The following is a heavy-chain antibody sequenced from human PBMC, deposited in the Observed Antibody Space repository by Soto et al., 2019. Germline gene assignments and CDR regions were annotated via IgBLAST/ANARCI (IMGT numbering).Heavy chain of an antibody. CDR3: ARDQYYGDYVVGHFDY. D-gene: IGHD4-17*01. J-gene: IGHJ4*02. Sequence: GASVKVSCKASGGTFSSYAISWVRQAPGQGLEWMGGIIPIFGTANYAQKFQGRVTITADESTSTAYMELSSLRSEDTAVYYCARDQYYGDYVVGHFDYWGQGTLVTVPS. CDR2: IIPIFGTA. CDR1: GGTFSSYA. V-gene: IGHV1-69*13.